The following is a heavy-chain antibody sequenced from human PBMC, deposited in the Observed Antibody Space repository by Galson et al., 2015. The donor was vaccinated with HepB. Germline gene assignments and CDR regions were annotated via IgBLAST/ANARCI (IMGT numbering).Heavy chain of an antibody. D-gene: IGHD6-19*01. CDR2: ISYDGSNK. Sequence: SLRLSCAASGFTFSSYGMHWVRQAPGKGLEWVAVISYDGSNKYYADSVKGRFTISRDNSKNTLYLQMNSLRAEDTAVYYCAKELWPTALTVAPGDYWGQGTLVTVSS. CDR1: GFTFSSYG. V-gene: IGHV3-30*18. CDR3: AKELWPTALTVAPGDY. J-gene: IGHJ4*02.